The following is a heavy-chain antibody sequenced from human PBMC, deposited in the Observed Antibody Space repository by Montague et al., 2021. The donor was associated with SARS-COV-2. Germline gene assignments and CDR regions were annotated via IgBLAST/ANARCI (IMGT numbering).Heavy chain of an antibody. J-gene: IGHJ6*03. D-gene: IGHD3-3*01. Sequence: SETLSLTCAVYGGSFSGYYWSWIRQPPGKGLEWIGGINHSGSTKYNPSLKSRVTISVDTSKNQFSLKLSSVTAADTAVYSCARVVGDYDFWSGQYYYYYYMDVWGKGTTVTVSS. V-gene: IGHV4-34*01. CDR3: ARVVGDYDFWSGQYYYYYYMDV. CDR1: GGSFSGYY. CDR2: INHSGST.